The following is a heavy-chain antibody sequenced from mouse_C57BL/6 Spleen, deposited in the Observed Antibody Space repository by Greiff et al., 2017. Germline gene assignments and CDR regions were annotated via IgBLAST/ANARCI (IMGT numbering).Heavy chain of an antibody. CDR1: GFTFSDYG. V-gene: IGHV5-17*01. J-gene: IGHJ4*01. CDR3: ARDYAPMDYWGDY. CDR2: ISSGSSTI. Sequence: EVMLVESGGGLVKPGGSLKLSCAASGFTFSDYGMHWVRQAPEKGLEWVAYISSGSSTIYYADTVKGRFTISRDNAKNTLFLQMTSLRSEDTAMYYCARDYAPMDYWGDYWGQGTSVTVSS. D-gene: IGHD2-4*01.